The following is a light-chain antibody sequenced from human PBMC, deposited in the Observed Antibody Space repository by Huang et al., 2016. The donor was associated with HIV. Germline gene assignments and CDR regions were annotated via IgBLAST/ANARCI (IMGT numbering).Light chain of an antibody. Sequence: EIVMTQSPATLSVSPGQRVTLSCRANRSVSTNLAWYQQRQGQSPRLLICGSSTRAPGIPARFSGSGSGKDVSLTISSLQYEEFALYYCHQYNNWLLSFGGGTRV. J-gene: IGKJ4*01. CDR1: RSVSTN. CDR2: GSS. V-gene: IGKV3-15*01. CDR3: HQYNNWLLS.